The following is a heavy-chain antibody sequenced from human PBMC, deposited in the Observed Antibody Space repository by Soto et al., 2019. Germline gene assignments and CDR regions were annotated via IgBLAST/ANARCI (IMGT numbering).Heavy chain of an antibody. CDR3: ARSSGGNYGIIIEGSNWVAP. V-gene: IGHV1-46*01. Sequence: QVQLVQSGAEVKQPGASAKVSCKAPGDTFTSYYFHWVRQAPGQGLEWMGVINPHGGSTAYAQRFQGRVTMTRDTPTSTVYMQLTSLRAEDTAVYYCARSSGGNYGIIIEGSNWVAPCGQGSLVTVSS. J-gene: IGHJ5*02. D-gene: IGHD3-16*01. CDR2: INPHGGST. CDR1: GDTFTSYY.